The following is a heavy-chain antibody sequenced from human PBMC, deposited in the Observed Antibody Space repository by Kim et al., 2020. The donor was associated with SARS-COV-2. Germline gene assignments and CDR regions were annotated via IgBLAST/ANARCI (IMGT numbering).Heavy chain of an antibody. Sequence: DSYTNYSPSFQGHVTISADKSISTAYLQWSSLKASDTAMYYCASSGWYVYWGQGTLVTVSS. CDR2: DSYT. J-gene: IGHJ4*02. CDR3: ASSGWYVY. D-gene: IGHD6-19*01. V-gene: IGHV5-10-1*01.